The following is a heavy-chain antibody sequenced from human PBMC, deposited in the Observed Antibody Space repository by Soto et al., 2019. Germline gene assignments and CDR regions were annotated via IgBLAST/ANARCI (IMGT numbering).Heavy chain of an antibody. J-gene: IGHJ3*02. CDR2: IWYDGSNK. V-gene: IGHV3-33*01. CDR1: GFTFISYG. D-gene: IGHD6-13*01. Sequence: PGGSLRLSCAASGFTFISYGMHWVRQAPGKGLEWVAVIWYDGSNKYFADSVKGRFTISKDNSKNTLFLQMNSLRAEDTAVYYCARDIGDHTSRWTDAFDIWGQGTMVTVSS. CDR3: ARDIGDHTSRWTDAFDI.